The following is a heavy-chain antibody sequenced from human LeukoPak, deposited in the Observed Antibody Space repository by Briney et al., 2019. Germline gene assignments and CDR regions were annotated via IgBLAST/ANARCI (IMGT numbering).Heavy chain of an antibody. J-gene: IGHJ3*02. CDR2: IYHSGST. CDR1: GGSISSGGYS. CDR3: ARSNYYDSSGYYDPTEAFDI. V-gene: IGHV4-30-2*01. Sequence: SQTLSLTCAVSGGSISSGGYSRSWIRQPPGKGLEWIGYIYHSGSTYYNPSLKSRVTISVDRSKNQFSLKLSSVTAADTAVYYCARSNYYDSSGYYDPTEAFDIWGQGTMVTVSS. D-gene: IGHD3-22*01.